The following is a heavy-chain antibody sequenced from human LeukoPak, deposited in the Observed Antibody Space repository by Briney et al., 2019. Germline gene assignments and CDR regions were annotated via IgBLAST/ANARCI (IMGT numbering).Heavy chain of an antibody. CDR3: ARKGERYMDV. Sequence: ASVKVSCKASGYTFTGYYMHWVRQAPGQGLEWMGWINPKSGGTNYAQKLQARVTMTRDTSISTAYMELSRLRSDDTAVYYCARKGERYMDVWGKGTTVTVSS. CDR2: INPKSGGT. J-gene: IGHJ6*03. D-gene: IGHD1-26*01. V-gene: IGHV1-2*02. CDR1: GYTFTGYY.